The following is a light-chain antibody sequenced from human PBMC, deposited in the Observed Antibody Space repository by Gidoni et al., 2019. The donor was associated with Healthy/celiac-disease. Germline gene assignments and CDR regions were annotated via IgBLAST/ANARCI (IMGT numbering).Light chain of an antibody. Sequence: MLLTQSPATLSLSPGERATLSCRASQSVSSYLAWYQQKPGQAPRLLIYDASNRATGIPARFSGSGSGTDFTLTISSLEPEDFAVYYCQQRSNWPPTFGGGTKVEIK. CDR1: QSVSSY. V-gene: IGKV3-11*01. J-gene: IGKJ4*01. CDR2: DAS. CDR3: QQRSNWPPT.